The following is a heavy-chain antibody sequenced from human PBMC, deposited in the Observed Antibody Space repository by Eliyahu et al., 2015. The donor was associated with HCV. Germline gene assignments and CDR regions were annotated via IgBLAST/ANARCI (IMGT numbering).Heavy chain of an antibody. J-gene: IGHJ5*02. CDR1: GGTFSXYA. CDR3: ARGGLGYCSGGSCTGHWFDP. D-gene: IGHD2-15*01. CDR2: GIPIFGTA. V-gene: IGHV1-69*01. Sequence: QVQLVQSGAEVKKPGSSVKVSCKASGGTFSXYAISWVRXAPGPGLEWGGGGIPIFGTANYAQKFQGRVTITADESTSTAYMELSSLRSEDTAVYYCARGGLGYCSGGSCTGHWFDPWGQGTLVTVSS.